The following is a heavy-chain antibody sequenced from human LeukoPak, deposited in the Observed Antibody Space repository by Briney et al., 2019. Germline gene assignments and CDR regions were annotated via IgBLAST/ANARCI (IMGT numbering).Heavy chain of an antibody. Sequence: SETLSLTCTVSGGSVSSGSCYWSWIRQPPGKGLGWIGYIYYSGSTNYNPSLKSRVTISVDTSKNQFSLKLSSVTAADTAVYYCARDWDYWGQGTLVTVSS. J-gene: IGHJ4*02. CDR1: GGSVSSGSCY. CDR2: IYYSGST. CDR3: ARDWDY. V-gene: IGHV4-61*01.